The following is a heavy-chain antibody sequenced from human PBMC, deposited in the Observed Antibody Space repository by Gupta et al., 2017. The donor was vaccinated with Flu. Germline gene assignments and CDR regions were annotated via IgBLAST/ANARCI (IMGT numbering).Heavy chain of an antibody. CDR2: ISPDGRT. CDR1: GGSFSNFW. CDR3: ARAPPWALDL. J-gene: IGHJ5*02. V-gene: IGHV4-34*01. Sequence: QVQLQQWGAGLLKPSETLSLTCGVSGGSFSNFWWTWICQPPGKGLEWIGEISPDGRTNYSPSLKSRVTISLDTSNDQFSLNVISVTAADTAVYYCARAPPWALDLWGQGALVTVSS. D-gene: IGHD7-27*01.